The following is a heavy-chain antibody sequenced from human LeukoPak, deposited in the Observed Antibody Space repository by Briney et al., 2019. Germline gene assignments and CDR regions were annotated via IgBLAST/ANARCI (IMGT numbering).Heavy chain of an antibody. CDR2: IKSKTDGGTT. J-gene: IGHJ6*03. CDR3: TTRSGGHYYYYYMDV. D-gene: IGHD2-15*01. Sequence: GGSLRLSCAASGFTFSNAWMSWVRQAPGKGLEWVGRIKSKTDGGTTDYAAPVKGGFTISRDDSKNTLYLQMNSLKTEDTAVYYCTTRSGGHYYYYYMDVWGKGTTVTVSS. CDR1: GFTFSNAW. V-gene: IGHV3-15*01.